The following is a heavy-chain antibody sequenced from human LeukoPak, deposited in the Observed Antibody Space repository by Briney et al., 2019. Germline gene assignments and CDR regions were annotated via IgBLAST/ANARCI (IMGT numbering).Heavy chain of an antibody. CDR2: IKQDETEK. CDR3: AKRSAWSLFDP. CDR1: GLSFSAYA. V-gene: IGHV3-7*03. J-gene: IGHJ5*02. Sequence: GGSLRLSCAASGLSFSAYAMGWVRQAPGKGLEWVANIKQDETEKYYADSVKGRFTVSRDNAKNSMYLQMDSLRVEDTAMYYCAKRSAWSLFDPWGQGTLVTVSS. D-gene: IGHD6-19*01.